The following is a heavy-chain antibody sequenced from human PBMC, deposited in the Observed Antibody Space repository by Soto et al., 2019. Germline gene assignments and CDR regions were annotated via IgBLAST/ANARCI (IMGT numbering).Heavy chain of an antibody. D-gene: IGHD1-1*01. J-gene: IGHJ4*02. V-gene: IGHV3-30*18. CDR2: TSYDGNNE. Sequence: GGSLRLSCAASGFTFSNYAMHWVRQAPGKGLEWVALTSYDGNNEYYTDAVKGRFTISRDNSKNTLFLQMNSPRPEDTAVYYCAKDKGVFNWATSYFDYWGQGALVTVSS. CDR1: GFTFSNYA. CDR3: AKDKGVFNWATSYFDY.